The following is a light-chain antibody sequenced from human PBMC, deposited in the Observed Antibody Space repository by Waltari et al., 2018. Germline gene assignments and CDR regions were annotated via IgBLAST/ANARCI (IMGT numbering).Light chain of an antibody. V-gene: IGLV1-44*01. CDR3: SAWDDSLNGWV. J-gene: IGLJ3*02. CDR2: SSN. Sequence: QSVLTQPPSASGTPGQRVTISCSGSRSNIGINTVNWYQQLPRTAPKLLIYSSNQRPSGVPARFSGSKSGTSASLAISGLQSEDEADYYCSAWDDSLNGWVFGGGTKLTV. CDR1: RSNIGINT.